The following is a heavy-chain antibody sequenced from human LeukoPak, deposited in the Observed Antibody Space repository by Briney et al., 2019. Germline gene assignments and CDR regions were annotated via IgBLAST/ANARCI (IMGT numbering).Heavy chain of an antibody. CDR3: SGESGAFCPFGY. J-gene: IGHJ4*02. V-gene: IGHV4-4*02. CDR2: VSLTGET. CDR1: GGSISSTNW. D-gene: IGHD1-26*01. Sequence: KPSETLSLTCGVSGGSISSTNWWSWVRQPPGQGLEWIGEVSLTGETNYNPSLNGRVTMSLDGSRNQLSLTLTSVTAADTAIYYCSGESGAFCPFGYWGQGTLVIVPP.